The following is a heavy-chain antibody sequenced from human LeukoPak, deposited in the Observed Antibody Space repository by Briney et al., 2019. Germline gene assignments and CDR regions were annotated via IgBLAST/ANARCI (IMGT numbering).Heavy chain of an antibody. CDR2: IRSKANSYAT. CDR3: AKDSNGWYQRGSNYFDY. Sequence: GGSLRLSCAASGFTFSGSAMHWVRQASGKGLEWVGRIRSKANSYATAYAASVKGRFTISRDDSKNTAYLQMNSLKTEDTAEYYCAKDSNGWYQRGSNYFDYWGQGTLVTVSS. V-gene: IGHV3-73*01. D-gene: IGHD6-19*01. CDR1: GFTFSGSA. J-gene: IGHJ4*02.